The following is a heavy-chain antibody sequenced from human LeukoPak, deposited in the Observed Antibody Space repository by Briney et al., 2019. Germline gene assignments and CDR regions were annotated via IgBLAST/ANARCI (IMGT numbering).Heavy chain of an antibody. D-gene: IGHD3-10*01. J-gene: IGHJ4*02. V-gene: IGHV3-15*01. CDR2: IKSKTDGGTT. CDR1: GFTFSNAW. Sequence: GGSLRLSCAASGFTFSNAWMSWARQAPGKGLEWVGRIKSKTDGGTTDYAAPVKGRFTISRDDSKNTLYLQMDSLRAEDSAIYYCVSKGLQLFGELLDWGQGTLVTVSS. CDR3: VSKGLQLFGELLD.